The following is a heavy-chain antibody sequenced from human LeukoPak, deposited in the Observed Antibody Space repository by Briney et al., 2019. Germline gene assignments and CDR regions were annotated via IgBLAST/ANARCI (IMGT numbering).Heavy chain of an antibody. CDR2: IYYSGST. CDR1: GGSISSSSYY. V-gene: IGHV4-39*01. CDR3: ARRTYYYDSSGYPIYYFDY. Sequence: PSETLSLTCTVSGGSISSSSYYWGWIRQPPGKGLEWIGSIYYSGSTYYNPSLKSRVTISGDTSKNQFSLKLSSVTAADTAVYYCARRTYYYDSSGYPIYYFDYWGQGTLVTVSS. D-gene: IGHD3-22*01. J-gene: IGHJ4*02.